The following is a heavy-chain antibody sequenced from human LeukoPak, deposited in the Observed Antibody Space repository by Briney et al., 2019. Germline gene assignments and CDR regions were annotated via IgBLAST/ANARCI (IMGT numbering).Heavy chain of an antibody. CDR1: GFTFSNYW. D-gene: IGHD3-10*01. Sequence: PGGSLRLSCAASGFTFSNYWMSWVRQAPGKGLEWVANTRQDGSEKYYVDSVKGQFTISRDNAKNSLYLQMNSLRAEDTAVYYCARELAGHYYGSGSSFDYWGQGTLVTVSS. CDR2: TRQDGSEK. V-gene: IGHV3-7*01. J-gene: IGHJ4*02. CDR3: ARELAGHYYGSGSSFDY.